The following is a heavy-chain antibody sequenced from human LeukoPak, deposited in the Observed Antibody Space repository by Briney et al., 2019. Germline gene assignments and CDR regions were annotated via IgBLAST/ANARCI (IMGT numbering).Heavy chain of an antibody. CDR1: GYSFTSYW. CDR2: IYPGDSDT. Sequence: GESLKISCKGSGYSFTSYWIGWVRQMPGKGLEWMGIIYPGDSDTRYSPSFQGQVTISADKSISTAYLQWNSLKASDTAMYYCARHVEDIVVVPAAIARYYYYMDVWGKGTTVTVSS. CDR3: ARHVEDIVVVPAAIARYYYYMDV. V-gene: IGHV5-51*01. D-gene: IGHD2-2*02. J-gene: IGHJ6*03.